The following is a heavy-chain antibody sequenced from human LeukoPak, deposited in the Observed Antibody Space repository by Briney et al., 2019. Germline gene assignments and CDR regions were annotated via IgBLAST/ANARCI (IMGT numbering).Heavy chain of an antibody. J-gene: IGHJ4*02. Sequence: ASVKVSCKASGSTFTSYYMHWVRQAPGQGLEWMGIINPSGGSTSYAQKFQGRVIMTRDTSTSTVYMELSSLRSEDTAVYYCASSRETTVTPNLDYWAREPWSPSPQ. CDR2: INPSGGST. CDR1: GSTFTSYY. CDR3: ASSRETTVTPNLDY. D-gene: IGHD4-17*01. V-gene: IGHV1-46*03.